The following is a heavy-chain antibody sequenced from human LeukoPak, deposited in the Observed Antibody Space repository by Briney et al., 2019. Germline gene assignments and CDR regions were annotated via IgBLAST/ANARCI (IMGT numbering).Heavy chain of an antibody. J-gene: IGHJ4*02. V-gene: IGHV3-23*01. D-gene: IGHD5-24*01. CDR1: GFTFSSYA. Sequence: GGSLRLSCAASGFTFSSYAMSWVRQAPGKGLEWVSAISGSGGSTYYADSVKGRFTISRDNAENSLYLQMNSLRAEDTGVYYCARGKMATIRYWGQGTLVTISS. CDR3: ARGKMATIRY. CDR2: ISGSGGST.